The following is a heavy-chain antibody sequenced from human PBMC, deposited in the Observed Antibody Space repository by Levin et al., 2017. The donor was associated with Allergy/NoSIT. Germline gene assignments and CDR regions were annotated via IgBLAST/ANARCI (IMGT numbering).Heavy chain of an antibody. D-gene: IGHD4-17*01. CDR3: AADRITVTTYYYYYGMDV. CDR1: GFTFTSSA. CDR2: IVVGSGNT. V-gene: IGHV1-58*01. J-gene: IGHJ6*02. Sequence: KISCKASGFTFTSSAVQWVRQARGQRLEWIGWIVVGSGNTNYAQKFQERVTITRDMSTSTAYMELSSLRSEDTAVYYCAADRITVTTYYYYYGMDVWGQGTTVTVSS.